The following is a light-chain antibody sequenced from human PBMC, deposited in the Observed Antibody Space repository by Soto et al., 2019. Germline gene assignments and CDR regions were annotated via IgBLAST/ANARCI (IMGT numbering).Light chain of an antibody. CDR2: GAS. J-gene: IGKJ1*01. Sequence: IVMTQSPATLSVSPGERATLSCRASQSVGSNLAWYQQKPGQALRVLIYGASTRATGIPARFSGSGSGTDFTLTISSLQSEDFAVYYCQQYNNWSRTFGQGTKVDIK. V-gene: IGKV3-15*01. CDR1: QSVGSN. CDR3: QQYNNWSRT.